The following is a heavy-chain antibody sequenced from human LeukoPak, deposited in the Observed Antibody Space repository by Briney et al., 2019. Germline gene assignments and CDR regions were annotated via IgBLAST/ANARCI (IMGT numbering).Heavy chain of an antibody. J-gene: IGHJ6*02. CDR3: ARGNIAVTGPGVFYYYGMGV. CDR1: RGSIISYY. CDR2: VFHTGST. V-gene: IGHV4-59*01. Sequence: PSETLSLTCTVSRGSIISYYWSWIRQSPGKGLEWIGYVFHTGSTNYNPSLGSRVTMSVDTSRSQFSLEVRSVTAADTGVYFCARGNIAVTGPGVFYYYGMGVWGQGTTVTVSS. D-gene: IGHD6-19*01.